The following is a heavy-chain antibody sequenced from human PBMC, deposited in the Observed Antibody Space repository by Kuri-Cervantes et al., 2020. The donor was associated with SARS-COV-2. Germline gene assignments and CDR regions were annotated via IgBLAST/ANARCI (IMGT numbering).Heavy chain of an antibody. D-gene: IGHD1-14*01. J-gene: IGHJ4*02. CDR3: ATDQLRNPGY. Sequence: ASVKVSCKASGGTFSSYAISWVRQAPGKGLEWMGGFDPEDGETIYAQKFQGRVTMTEDTSTDTAYTELSSLRSEDTAVYYCATDQLRNPGYWGQGTLVTVSS. CDR2: FDPEDGET. V-gene: IGHV1-24*01. CDR1: GGTFSSYA.